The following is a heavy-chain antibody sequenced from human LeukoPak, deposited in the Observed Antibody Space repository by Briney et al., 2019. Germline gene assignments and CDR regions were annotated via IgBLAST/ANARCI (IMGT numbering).Heavy chain of an antibody. D-gene: IGHD4-11*01. CDR3: ARYLYSNYGGFDY. CDR1: GGSVSSGSYY. J-gene: IGHJ4*02. Sequence: SETLSLTCTVSGGSVSSGSYYWSWIRQPPGKGLEWIGSIYYGGSTYYNPSLKSRVTISVDTSKNQFSLKLSSVTAADTAVYYCARYLYSNYGGFDYWGQGTLVTVSS. CDR2: IYYGGST. V-gene: IGHV4-39*07.